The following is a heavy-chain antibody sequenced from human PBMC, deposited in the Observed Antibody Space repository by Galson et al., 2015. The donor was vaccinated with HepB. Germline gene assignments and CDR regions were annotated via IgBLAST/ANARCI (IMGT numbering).Heavy chain of an antibody. CDR3: ARHVVKGGSGWYGYYYGMDV. Sequence: SETLSLTCTVSGGSTSYYYWSWIRQPPGKGLEWIGYSFFGGNTNYNPSLKSRVSISGDTSKNQFSLKLSSVTAADTAVYYCARHVVKGGSGWYGYYYGMDVWGQGTTVTVSS. V-gene: IGHV4-59*08. CDR2: SFFGGNT. D-gene: IGHD6-19*01. CDR1: GGSTSYYY. J-gene: IGHJ6*02.